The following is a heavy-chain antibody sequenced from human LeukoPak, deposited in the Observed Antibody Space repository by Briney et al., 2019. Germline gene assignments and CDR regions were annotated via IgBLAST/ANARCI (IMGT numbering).Heavy chain of an antibody. CDR2: IYPGESDT. D-gene: IGHD6-13*01. CDR3: AKRHSRIWYAPFDP. V-gene: IGHV5-51*01. J-gene: IGHJ5*02. CDR1: EYSFTNYW. Sequence: GGPLKISCKGSEYSFTNYWIGWVRQMRGKGLEWLGIIYPGESDTRYSPSWQGQVTISADKSISTAYLQWSSLKASDTAMYYCAKRHSRIWYAPFDPWGQGTLVTVSS.